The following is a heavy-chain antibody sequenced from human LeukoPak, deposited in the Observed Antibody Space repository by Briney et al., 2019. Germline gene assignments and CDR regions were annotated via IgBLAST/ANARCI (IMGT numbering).Heavy chain of an antibody. Sequence: SGGSLRLSCAASGFTFSSYAMHWVRQAPGKGLEWVAVISYDGSNKYYADSVKGRFTISRDNSKNTLYLQMNSLRAEDTAVYYCARDRGGIQLWLPGEFDYWGQGTLVTVSS. D-gene: IGHD5-18*01. CDR3: ARDRGGIQLWLPGEFDY. CDR2: ISYDGSNK. J-gene: IGHJ4*02. CDR1: GFTFSSYA. V-gene: IGHV3-30-3*01.